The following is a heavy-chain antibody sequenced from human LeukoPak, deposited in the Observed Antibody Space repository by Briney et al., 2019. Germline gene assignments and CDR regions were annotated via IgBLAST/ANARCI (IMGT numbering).Heavy chain of an antibody. CDR2: IIPIFGTA. Sequence: SVKVSCKASGGTFSSYAISWVRQAPGQGLEWMGGIIPIFGTANYAQKFQGRVTITADESTSTAYMELSSLRSEDTAVYYCASKGTPIVVVPAATYYYYMDVWGKGTTVTVSS. J-gene: IGHJ6*03. CDR3: ASKGTPIVVVPAATYYYYMDV. D-gene: IGHD2-2*01. V-gene: IGHV1-69*13. CDR1: GGTFSSYA.